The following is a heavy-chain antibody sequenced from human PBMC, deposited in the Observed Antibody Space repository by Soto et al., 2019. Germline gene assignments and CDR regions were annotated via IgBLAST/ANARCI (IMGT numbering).Heavy chain of an antibody. J-gene: IGHJ6*02. V-gene: IGHV3-23*01. CDR1: GFTFSSCA. Sequence: EVQLLESGGGLVQPGGSLRPSCAASGFTFSSCAMGWVRQAPGRGLGWVSDIIDSGGSTYYADSVKGRFTISRDNSKSTLYLQMNSLRAEDTALYYCAKGRSYYYYYGVDVWGQGTTVTVSS. CDR3: AKGRSYYYYYGVDV. CDR2: IIDSGGST.